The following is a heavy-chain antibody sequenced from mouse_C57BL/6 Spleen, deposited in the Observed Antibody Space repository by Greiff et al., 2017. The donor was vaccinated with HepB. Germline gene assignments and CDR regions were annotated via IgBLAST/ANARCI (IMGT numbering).Heavy chain of an antibody. Sequence: VQLQQPGAELVRPGTSVKLSCKASGYTFTSYWMHWVKQRPGQGLEWIGVIDPSDSYTNYNQKFKGKATLTVDTSSSTAYMQLSSLTSEDAAVYYCARGLLLNAPVAYWGQGTLVTVSA. CDR3: ARGLLLNAPVAY. V-gene: IGHV1-59*01. CDR1: GYTFTSYW. D-gene: IGHD2-3*01. CDR2: IDPSDSYT. J-gene: IGHJ3*01.